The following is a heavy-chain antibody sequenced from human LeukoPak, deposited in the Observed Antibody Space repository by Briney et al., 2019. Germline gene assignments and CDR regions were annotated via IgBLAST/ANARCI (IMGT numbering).Heavy chain of an antibody. V-gene: IGHV3-23*01. CDR3: AKDRFLDSLYNTMIVVAHGAFDI. CDR2: ISGSGGST. J-gene: IGHJ3*02. Sequence: GGSLRLSCAASGFTFSSYAMSWVRQAPGKGLEWVSAISGSGGSTYYADSVKGRFTISRDNSKNTLYLQMNSLRAEDTAVYYCAKDRFLDSLYNTMIVVAHGAFDIWGQGTMVTVSS. CDR1: GFTFSSYA. D-gene: IGHD3-22*01.